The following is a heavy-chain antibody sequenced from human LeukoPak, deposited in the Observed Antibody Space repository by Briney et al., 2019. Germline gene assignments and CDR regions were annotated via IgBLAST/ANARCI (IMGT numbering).Heavy chain of an antibody. J-gene: IGHJ4*02. CDR1: GFTFSSYA. Sequence: GGSLRLSCAASGFTFSSYAMSWVRQAPGKGLEWASAISGSGGSTYYADSVKGRFTISRDNSKNTLYLQMNSLRAEDTAVYYCAKDRPNYGSGIPDYWGQGTLVTVSS. CDR2: ISGSGGST. V-gene: IGHV3-23*01. CDR3: AKDRPNYGSGIPDY. D-gene: IGHD3-10*01.